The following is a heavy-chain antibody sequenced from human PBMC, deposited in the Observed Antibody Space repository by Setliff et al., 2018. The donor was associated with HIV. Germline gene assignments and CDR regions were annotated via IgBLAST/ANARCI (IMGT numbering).Heavy chain of an antibody. Sequence: GASVKVSCKASGYTFTTYFMHWVRQAPGQGLEWMGRINPNSGGTNYAQQFQGRVTMTRDTSIATAYMELSRLKSDDTAVYYCATRAGADYWGQGTLVTVSS. CDR3: ATRAGADY. CDR1: GYTFTTYF. J-gene: IGHJ4*02. V-gene: IGHV1-2*06. CDR2: INPNSGGT. D-gene: IGHD3-10*01.